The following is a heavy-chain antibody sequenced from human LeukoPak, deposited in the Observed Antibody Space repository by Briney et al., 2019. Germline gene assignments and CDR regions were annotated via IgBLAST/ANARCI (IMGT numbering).Heavy chain of an antibody. J-gene: IGHJ5*02. D-gene: IGHD6-19*01. CDR3: ATDLVAGMWFDP. V-gene: IGHV1-24*01. CDR2: FDPEDGET. CDR1: GYTLTELS. Sequence: ASVKVSCKVSGYTLTELSMHWVRQAPGKGLEWMGGFDPEDGETIYAQKFQGRVTMTEGTSTDTAYMELSSLRSEDTAVYYCATDLVAGMWFDPWGQGTLVTVSS.